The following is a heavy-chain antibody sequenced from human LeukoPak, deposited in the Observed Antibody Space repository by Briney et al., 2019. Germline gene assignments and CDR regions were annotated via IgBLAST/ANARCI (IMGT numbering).Heavy chain of an antibody. CDR2: IRAKPYGATT. D-gene: IGHD2-15*01. Sequence: PGGSLRLSCTTSGFTFADYPVTWVRQAPGKGLEWVAFIRAKPYGATTEYAASVKGRFIISRDDSKSIAYLQMNSLKTEDTAVYYCASGCRRTKGYYYHYYMDVWGKGTTVIVSS. CDR3: ASGCRRTKGYYYHYYMDV. CDR1: GFTFADYP. J-gene: IGHJ6*03. V-gene: IGHV3-49*04.